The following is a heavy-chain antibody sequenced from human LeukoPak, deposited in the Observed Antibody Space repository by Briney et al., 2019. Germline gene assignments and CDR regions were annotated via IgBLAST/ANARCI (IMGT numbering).Heavy chain of an antibody. D-gene: IGHD5-24*01. Sequence: PGGSLRLSCAASGFTFSSYSVNWVRQAPGKGLEWVATITKNGDQTYYADSVKGLFTISRDTFRDTLYLQMNSLRAEDTAVYHCVKSAGKDGYRDVFDIWGQGTVVTVSS. CDR1: GFTFSSYS. J-gene: IGHJ3*02. CDR3: VKSAGKDGYRDVFDI. CDR2: ITKNGDQT. V-gene: IGHV3-21*04.